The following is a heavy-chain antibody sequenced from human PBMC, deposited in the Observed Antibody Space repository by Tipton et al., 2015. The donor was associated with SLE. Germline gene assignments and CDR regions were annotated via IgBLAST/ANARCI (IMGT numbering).Heavy chain of an antibody. J-gene: IGHJ4*02. V-gene: IGHV4-4*07. CDR2: IYTTGSA. CDR3: ARQQLVRGHDY. D-gene: IGHD6-13*01. CDR1: GGSINSYY. Sequence: TLSLTCTVSGGSINSYYWSWIRQPAGKGLEWIGRIYTTGSANYNPSLKSRVTMSVDTSKNRFSLKVSSVTAADTAVYYCARQQLVRGHDYWGQGTLVTVSS.